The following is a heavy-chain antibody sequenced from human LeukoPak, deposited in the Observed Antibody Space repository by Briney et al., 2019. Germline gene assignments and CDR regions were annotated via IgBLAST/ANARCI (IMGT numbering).Heavy chain of an antibody. D-gene: IGHD3-10*01. V-gene: IGHV3-48*03. CDR3: GRDRVGGRGCSLDY. CDR2: ISSSGSTI. CDR1: GFTFSSYE. Sequence: GGSLRLSCAASGFTFSSYEMNWVRQAPGKGLEWVTYISSSGSTIYYADYVKGRFTVSRDNAKNSLYLQMNNLRAEDTALYYCGRDRVGGRGCSLDYLGQGTLVTVSS. J-gene: IGHJ4*02.